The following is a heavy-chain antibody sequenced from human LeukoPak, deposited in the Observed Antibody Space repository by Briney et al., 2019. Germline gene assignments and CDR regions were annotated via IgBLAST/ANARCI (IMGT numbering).Heavy chain of an antibody. CDR1: GYTFTSYY. V-gene: IGHV1-46*01. D-gene: IGHD6-19*01. Sequence: ASVNVSCKASGYTFTSYYMHWVRQAPGQGLEWMGIINPSGGSTSYAQKFQGRVTMTRDTSTSTVFMELSSLRSEDTAVYYCARGVSGWFGDYWGQGTLVTVSS. J-gene: IGHJ4*02. CDR2: INPSGGST. CDR3: ARGVSGWFGDY.